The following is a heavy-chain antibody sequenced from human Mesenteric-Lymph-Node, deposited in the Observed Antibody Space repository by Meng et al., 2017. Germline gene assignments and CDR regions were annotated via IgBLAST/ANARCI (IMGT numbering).Heavy chain of an antibody. CDR2: IYYSGST. CDR1: GDSLSSFY. Sequence: SETLSLTCTVSGDSLSSFYWIWIRQPPGKGLEWIGYIYYSGSTNYNPSLKSRVTISVDTSKNQFSLKLSSVTAADTAVYYCARGTDTAIVYYWGQGTLVTVSS. J-gene: IGHJ4*02. CDR3: ARGTDTAIVYY. V-gene: IGHV4-59*01. D-gene: IGHD5-18*01.